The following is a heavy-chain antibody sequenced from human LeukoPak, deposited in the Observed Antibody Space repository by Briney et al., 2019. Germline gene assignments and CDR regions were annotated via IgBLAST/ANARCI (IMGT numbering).Heavy chain of an antibody. Sequence: SETLSLTCAVYGGSFSGYYWSWIRQPPGKGLEWIGEINHSGSTNYNPSLKSRVTISVDTSKNQFSLKLSSVTAADTAVYYCVSNSSGYLVYWGQGTLVTVSS. J-gene: IGHJ4*02. D-gene: IGHD3-22*01. CDR2: INHSGST. CDR3: VSNSSGYLVY. CDR1: GGSFSGYY. V-gene: IGHV4-34*01.